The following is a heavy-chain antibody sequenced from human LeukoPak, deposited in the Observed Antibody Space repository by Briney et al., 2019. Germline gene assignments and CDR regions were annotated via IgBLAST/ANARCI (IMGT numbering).Heavy chain of an antibody. CDR2: IILAFGTT. Sequence: ASVKVSCKASGGTFSSYAVSWVRLTPGQGLEWLGGIILAFGTTTYAQKFQAKVTMTADKSTNTAYLEISSLTSDDTAVYYCARCSPGDSSNFYAVLQYWGQGTQVTVST. D-gene: IGHD3-22*01. J-gene: IGHJ4*02. CDR3: ARCSPGDSSNFYAVLQY. CDR1: GGTFSSYA. V-gene: IGHV1-69*06.